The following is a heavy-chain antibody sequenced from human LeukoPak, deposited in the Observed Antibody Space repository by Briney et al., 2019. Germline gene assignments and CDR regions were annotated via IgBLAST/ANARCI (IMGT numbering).Heavy chain of an antibody. CDR3: TTTMGIAAATSDY. CDR1: GFTFSSYG. V-gene: IGHV3-23*01. D-gene: IGHD6-13*01. J-gene: IGHJ4*02. Sequence: PGGSLRLSCAASGFTFSSYGMSWVRQAPGKGLEWVSAISGSGGSTYYADSVKGRFTISRDNSKNTLYLQMNSLKTEDTAVYYCTTTMGIAAATSDYWGQGTLVTVSS. CDR2: ISGSGGST.